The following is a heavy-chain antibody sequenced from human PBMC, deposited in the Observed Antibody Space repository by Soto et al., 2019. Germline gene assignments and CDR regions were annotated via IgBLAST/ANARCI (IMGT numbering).Heavy chain of an antibody. CDR1: GFTFSSFE. D-gene: IGHD5-18*01. CDR3: ARGYVDTGPRGDMVV. CDR2: ISSSGATI. Sequence: EVQLVESGGDLVQPGGSMRLSCEASGFTFSSFEIHRVRQAPGNGPEWISDISSSGATIYYSASVEGRFTTSRDNAKNSLFRQMNSLRAEDTAVSPCARGYVDTGPRGDMVVWGQGTTVTVSS. V-gene: IGHV3-48*03. J-gene: IGHJ6*02.